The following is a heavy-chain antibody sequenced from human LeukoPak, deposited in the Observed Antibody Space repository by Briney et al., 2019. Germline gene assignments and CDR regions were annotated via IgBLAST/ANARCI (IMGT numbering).Heavy chain of an antibody. CDR3: AREAGYYHSSNRDAFDI. CDR1: GFTFSSYT. Sequence: PGGSLRLSCAASGFTFSSYTMTWVRQAPGKGLEWVSSISSNGYYIYYADSLRGRFTISRDNAKNSLYLQVNSLRAEDTAVYYCAREAGYYHSSNRDAFDIWGQGTMVTVSS. CDR2: ISSNGYYI. D-gene: IGHD3-22*01. J-gene: IGHJ3*02. V-gene: IGHV3-21*01.